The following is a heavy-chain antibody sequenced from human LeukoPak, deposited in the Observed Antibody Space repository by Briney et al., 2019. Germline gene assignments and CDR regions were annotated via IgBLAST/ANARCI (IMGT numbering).Heavy chain of an antibody. D-gene: IGHD1-26*01. CDR2: ISTSSSYI. CDR1: GFTFSSYS. V-gene: IGHV3-21*04. J-gene: IGHJ3*02. CDR3: ARGGSYLSAFDI. Sequence: PGGSLRLSCAASGFTFSSYSMNWVRQAPGKGLEWVSSISTSSSYIHYADSVKGRFTISRDNAKNSLYLQMNSLRAEDTAVYYCARGGSYLSAFDIWGQGTMVTVSS.